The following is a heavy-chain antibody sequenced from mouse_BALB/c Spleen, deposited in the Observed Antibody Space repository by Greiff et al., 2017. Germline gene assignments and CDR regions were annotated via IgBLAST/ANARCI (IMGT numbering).Heavy chain of an antibody. J-gene: IGHJ4*01. CDR1: GYTFTSYW. CDR2: IYPGNSDT. CDR3: TREEPKIHYYAMDY. Sequence: VQLQQSGTVLARPGASVKMSCKASGYTFTSYWMHWVKQRPGQGLEWIGAIYPGNSDTSYNQKFKGKAKLTAVTSTSTAYIELSSLTNEDSAVYYCTREEPKIHYYAMDYWGQGTSVTVSS. V-gene: IGHV1-5*01.